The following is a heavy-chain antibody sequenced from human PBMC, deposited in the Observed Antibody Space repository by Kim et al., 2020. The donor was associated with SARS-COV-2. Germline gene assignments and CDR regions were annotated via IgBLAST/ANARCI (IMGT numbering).Heavy chain of an antibody. CDR2: IYYSGST. J-gene: IGHJ6*03. V-gene: IGHV4-59*08. CDR3: SRAIYCSSTSCQYYYMDV. D-gene: IGHD2-2*01. Sequence: SETLSLTYTVSGGSISSYYWSWIRQPPGKGLEWIGYIYYSGSTNYNPSLKSRVTISVDTSKSQFSLKLSSVTAADTAVYYCSRAIYCSSTSCQYYYMDVWGKGTTVTVSS. CDR1: GGSISSYY.